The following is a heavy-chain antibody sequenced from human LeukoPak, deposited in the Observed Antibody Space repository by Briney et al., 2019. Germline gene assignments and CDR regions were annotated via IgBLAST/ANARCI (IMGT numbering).Heavy chain of an antibody. Sequence: GGSLRLSCAASGFTVSSNYMSWVRQAPGKGLEWVSAISGSGGSTYYADSVKGRFTISRDNSKNTLYLQMNSLRAEDTAVYYCAKDDYYYDSSGVGPWGQGTLVTVSS. J-gene: IGHJ5*02. CDR1: GFTVSSNY. D-gene: IGHD3-22*01. CDR3: AKDDYYYDSSGVGP. V-gene: IGHV3-23*01. CDR2: ISGSGGST.